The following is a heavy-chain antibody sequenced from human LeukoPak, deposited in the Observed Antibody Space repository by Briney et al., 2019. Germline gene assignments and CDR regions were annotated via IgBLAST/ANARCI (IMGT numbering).Heavy chain of an antibody. V-gene: IGHV1-18*01. CDR3: ASSSHYSSGWPKFNHFDY. D-gene: IGHD6-19*01. CDR2: ISAYNGNT. J-gene: IGHJ4*02. CDR1: GGTFSSYG. Sequence: GASVKVSCKASGGTFSSYGISWVRQAPGQGLEWMGWISAYNGNTNYAQKLQGRVTMTTDTSTSTAYMELRSLGSDDTAVYYCASSSHYSSGWPKFNHFDYWGQGTLVTVSS.